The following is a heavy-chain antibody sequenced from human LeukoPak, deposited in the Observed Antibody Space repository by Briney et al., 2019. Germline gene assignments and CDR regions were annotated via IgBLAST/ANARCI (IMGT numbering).Heavy chain of an antibody. CDR3: ARDRPEWLSDY. D-gene: IGHD3-3*01. J-gene: IGHJ4*02. CDR2: ISSSSSYI. V-gene: IGHV3-21*01. Sequence: GGSLRLSCAASGFTFSSYSMNWVRQAPGKGLEWVSSISSSSSYIYYADSVKGRFTISRDNAKNSLYLQMNSLRAEDTAVYYCARDRPEWLSDYWGQGTLVTVSS. CDR1: GFTFSSYS.